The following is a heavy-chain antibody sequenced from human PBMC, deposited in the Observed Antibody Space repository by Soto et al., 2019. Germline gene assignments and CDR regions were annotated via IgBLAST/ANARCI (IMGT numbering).Heavy chain of an antibody. J-gene: IGHJ4*02. D-gene: IGHD6-13*01. CDR1: GFTFRTYP. CDR3: AKYSAAGSRYFDF. CDR2: IGVSADDT. Sequence: QPGGSLRLSCAASGFTFRTYPMTWARQAPGKGLEWVSVIGVSADDTHYADSVKGRFTISRDNSKNTLFLQMNSLRAEDTAVYYCAKYSAAGSRYFDFWGQGTLVTVSS. V-gene: IGHV3-23*01.